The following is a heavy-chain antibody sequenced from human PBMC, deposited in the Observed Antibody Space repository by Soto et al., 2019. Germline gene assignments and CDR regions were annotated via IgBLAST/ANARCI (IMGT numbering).Heavy chain of an antibody. CDR3: ARHRIEVVWRGFDF. Sequence: QEPAQGLLKPSGPLSSPCTFSPAPASFTNPYWAWIRNPPGKALQWIGSSSYNGGTFYNPSLKGRVVISFDTSKKQSSLQVTSVTAADTAVYFCARHRIEVVWRGFDFWGQGSPVTVSS. J-gene: IGHJ4*02. CDR2: SSYNGGT. D-gene: IGHD3-10*01. V-gene: IGHV4-39*01. CDR1: PAPASFTNPY.